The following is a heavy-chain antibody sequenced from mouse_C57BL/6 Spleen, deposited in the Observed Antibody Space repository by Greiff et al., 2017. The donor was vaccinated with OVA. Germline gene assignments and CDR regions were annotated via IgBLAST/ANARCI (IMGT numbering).Heavy chain of an antibody. CDR3: TVLGWFAY. CDR1: GYTFTDYE. Sequence: VKLQQSGAELVRPGASVTLSCKASGYTFTDYEMHWVKQTPVHGLEWIGAIAPETGGTAYNQKFKGKAILTADKSSSTAYMGLRSLTSEDSAVYYCTVLGWFAYWGQGTLVTVSA. D-gene: IGHD4-1*01. V-gene: IGHV1-15*01. J-gene: IGHJ3*01. CDR2: IAPETGGT.